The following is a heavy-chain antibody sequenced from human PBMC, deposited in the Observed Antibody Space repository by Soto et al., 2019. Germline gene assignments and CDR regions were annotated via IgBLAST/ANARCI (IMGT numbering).Heavy chain of an antibody. V-gene: IGHV3-23*01. Sequence: GGSLRLSCAASGFTFSSYAMSWVRQAPGKGLEWVSAISGSGGSTYYADSVKGRFTISIDNSKNTLYLQLNSLRAEDTAVYYCSKSGSTLRYSSSWYFDYWGQGTLVTVSS. CDR2: ISGSGGST. D-gene: IGHD6-13*01. CDR1: GFTFSSYA. CDR3: SKSGSTLRYSSSWYFDY. J-gene: IGHJ4*02.